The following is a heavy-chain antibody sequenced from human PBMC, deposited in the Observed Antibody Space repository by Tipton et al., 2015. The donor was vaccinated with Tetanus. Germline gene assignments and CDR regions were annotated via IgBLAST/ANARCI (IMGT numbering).Heavy chain of an antibody. V-gene: IGHV3-30*18. CDR1: GFTFSSYG. J-gene: IGHJ6*02. CDR2: ISYDGSNK. D-gene: IGHD5-18*01. Sequence: SLRLSCAASGFTFSSYGMHWVRQAPGKGLEWVAVISYDGSNKYYADSVKGRFTISRDNSKNTLYLQMNSLRAEDTAVYYCAKDLPNTAMVTGMGVWGQGTTVTVSS. CDR3: AKDLPNTAMVTGMGV.